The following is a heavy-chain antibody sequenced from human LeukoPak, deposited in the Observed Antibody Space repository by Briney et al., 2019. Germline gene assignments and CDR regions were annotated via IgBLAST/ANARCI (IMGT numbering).Heavy chain of an antibody. CDR1: GGSISSYY. CDR3: AHISSSWPDY. Sequence: PSETLSLTCTVSGGSISSYYWSWVRQAPGKGLEWVSAISGSGGSTYYADSVKGRFTISRDNSKNTLYLQMNSLRAEDTAVYYCAHISSSWPDYWGQGTLVTVSS. D-gene: IGHD6-13*01. V-gene: IGHV3-23*01. CDR2: ISGSGGST. J-gene: IGHJ4*02.